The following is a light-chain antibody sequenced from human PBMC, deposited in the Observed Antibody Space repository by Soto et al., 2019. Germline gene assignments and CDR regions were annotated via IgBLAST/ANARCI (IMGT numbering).Light chain of an antibody. CDR1: QAINNN. V-gene: IGKV3-15*01. CDR3: QHRTSRYT. J-gene: IGKJ2*01. Sequence: VLTQAPDTLSVSPGERATLSCRASQAINNNVAWYQLKDGQVPRLLIYGASTRAADVPARFSGGGSGTEFTLTISSLEPEDFAVYYCQHRTSRYTFGQGTKVDIK. CDR2: GAS.